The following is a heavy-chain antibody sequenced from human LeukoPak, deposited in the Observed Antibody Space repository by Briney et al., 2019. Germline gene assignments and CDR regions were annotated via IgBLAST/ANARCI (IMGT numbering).Heavy chain of an antibody. V-gene: IGHV1-2*02. CDR3: ARVGYYGSGSYYNPSYYYYGMDV. CDR2: INPNSGGT. CDR1: GYTFTGYY. J-gene: IGHJ6*02. D-gene: IGHD3-10*01. Sequence: ASVNVSCKASGYTFTGYYMHWVRQAPGQGLEWMGWINPNSGGTNYAQKFQGRVTMTRDASISTAYMGLSSLRSEDTAVYYCARVGYYGSGSYYNPSYYYYGMDVWGQGTTVTVSS.